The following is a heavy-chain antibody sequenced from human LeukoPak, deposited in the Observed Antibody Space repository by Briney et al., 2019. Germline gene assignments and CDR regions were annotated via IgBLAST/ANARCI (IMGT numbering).Heavy chain of an antibody. Sequence: GGSLRLPCAASGFSSINAWMSWVRQAPGKGLEWVGRIRSKIDGGTTDYAAPVKGRFTISRDDSKDTLYLQMDSLKTEDTAVYYCSSLRGSSSQYFQHWGQGTLVTVSS. CDR2: IRSKIDGGTT. D-gene: IGHD6-13*01. CDR1: GFSSINAW. J-gene: IGHJ1*01. CDR3: SSLRGSSSQYFQH. V-gene: IGHV3-15*01.